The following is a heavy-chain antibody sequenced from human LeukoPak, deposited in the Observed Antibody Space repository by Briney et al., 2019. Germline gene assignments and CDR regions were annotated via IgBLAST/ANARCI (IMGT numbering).Heavy chain of an antibody. V-gene: IGHV4-39*07. D-gene: IGHD6-19*01. CDR1: GGSISSSSYY. J-gene: IGHJ4*02. CDR2: IYYSGNT. Sequence: SETLSLTCTVSGGSISSSSYYWAWIRQPPGKGLEWIGSIYYSGNTYYKSSLKSRVTIAVDTSKNQFSLKLNSVTAADTAVYYCARGRRGWQWLVGACYFDYWGQGTLVTVSS. CDR3: ARGRRGWQWLVGACYFDY.